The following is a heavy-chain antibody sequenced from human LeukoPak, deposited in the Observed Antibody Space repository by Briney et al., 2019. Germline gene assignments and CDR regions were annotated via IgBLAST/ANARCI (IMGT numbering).Heavy chain of an antibody. CDR3: ARDPAGLDAFDI. V-gene: IGHV3-66*01. Sequence: PGGSLRLSCAASEFSVKYNYMTWVSQAPGKGLEWVSLLYSAGSTNYADSVKGRFTISRDNSKNTLYLQMNSLRAEDTAVYYCARDPAGLDAFDIWGQGTMVTVSS. CDR1: EFSVKYNY. J-gene: IGHJ3*02. D-gene: IGHD6-13*01. CDR2: LYSAGST.